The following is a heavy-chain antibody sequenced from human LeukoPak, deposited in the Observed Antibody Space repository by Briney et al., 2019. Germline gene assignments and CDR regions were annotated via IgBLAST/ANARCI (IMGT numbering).Heavy chain of an antibody. CDR1: GYTFTGYY. J-gene: IGHJ4*02. V-gene: IGHV1-2*02. D-gene: IGHD3-22*01. CDR3: AREGIYDSSAQSDY. Sequence: GASVKVSCKSSGYTFTGYYMHLVRQAPGRGLEWMGWINPNSGGTNYAQKFQGRVTMTRDTSISTAYMELSRLRSDDTAVYYCAREGIYDSSAQSDYLGQGTLVTVSS. CDR2: INPNSGGT.